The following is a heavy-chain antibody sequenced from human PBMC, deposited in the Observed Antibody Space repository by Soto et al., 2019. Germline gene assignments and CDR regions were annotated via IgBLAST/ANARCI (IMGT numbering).Heavy chain of an antibody. Sequence: GGSLRLSCAGSGFTFSSYAMSWVRQAPGKGLEGVSVISGSGGSTYYADSVKGRFTISRDNSKDTLYLQMNSLRAEDTAVYYCAKMSGRVAVAARGFDPWGQGTLVTVSS. CDR1: GFTFSSYA. J-gene: IGHJ5*02. D-gene: IGHD6-19*01. CDR3: AKMSGRVAVAARGFDP. CDR2: ISGSGGST. V-gene: IGHV3-23*01.